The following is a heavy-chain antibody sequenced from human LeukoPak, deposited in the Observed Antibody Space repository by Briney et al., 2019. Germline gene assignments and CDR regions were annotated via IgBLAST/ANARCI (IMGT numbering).Heavy chain of an antibody. J-gene: IGHJ4*02. V-gene: IGHV3-23*01. CDR3: AKRGTPLPYYDY. D-gene: IGHD1-1*01. CDR1: GFTFSSYA. Sequence: GGSLRLSCAASGFTFSSYAMSWVRQAPGKGQEWVSAITASGGSTYYADSVKGRFTISRDNSKNTLYLQMSSLRAEDTAVFYCAKRGTPLPYYDYWGQGALVTVSS. CDR2: ITASGGST.